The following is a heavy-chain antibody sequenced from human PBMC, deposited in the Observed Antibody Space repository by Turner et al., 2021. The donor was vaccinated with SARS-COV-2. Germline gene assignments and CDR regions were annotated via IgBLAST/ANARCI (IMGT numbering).Heavy chain of an antibody. CDR3: ASLYQGIAAAVISWFDP. V-gene: IGHV1-69*04. CDR1: ADTFSSYA. Sequence: QLQLVQSGAEVQKPVSSVKVACEASADTFSSYATSWVRQAPGQGLEWMGRIIPLLGIANYAKKFQGSGTITADKSTNRAYMELSSLRSEEKAVYYCASLYQGIAAAVISWFDPWGQGTLVTVSS. CDR2: IIPLLGIA. J-gene: IGHJ5*02. D-gene: IGHD6-13*01.